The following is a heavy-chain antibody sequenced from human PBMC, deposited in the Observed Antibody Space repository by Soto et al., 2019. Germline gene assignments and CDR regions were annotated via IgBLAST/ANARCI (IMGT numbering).Heavy chain of an antibody. V-gene: IGHV4-34*01. CDR3: ARVKFRGAARYPFDY. D-gene: IGHD6-6*01. CDR2: INHSGST. Sequence: SETLSLTCAVYGGSFSGYCWSWIRQPPGKGLEWIGEINHSGSTNYNPSLKSRVTISVDTSKNQFSLKLSSVTAADTAVYYCARVKFRGAARYPFDYWGQATLVTVPS. CDR1: GGSFSGYC. J-gene: IGHJ4*02.